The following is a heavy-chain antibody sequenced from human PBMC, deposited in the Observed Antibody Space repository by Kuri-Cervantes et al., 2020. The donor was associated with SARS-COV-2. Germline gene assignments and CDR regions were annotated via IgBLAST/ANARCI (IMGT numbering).Heavy chain of an antibody. V-gene: IGHV1-24*01. CDR2: YHPDDGET. J-gene: IGHJ3*01. CDR3: VTDLTANNWDPDAFDA. Sequence: ASVKVSCKVSGYTLSELSIHWVRQPPGQGLEWMGGYHPDDGETFYAQKFQGRVTMTEDTSTGTAYMELSSLGSEDTAVYYCVTDLTANNWDPDAFDAWGQGTMVTVSS. CDR1: GYTLSELS. D-gene: IGHD1-1*01.